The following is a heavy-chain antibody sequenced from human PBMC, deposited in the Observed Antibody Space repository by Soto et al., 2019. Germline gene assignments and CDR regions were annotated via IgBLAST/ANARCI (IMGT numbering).Heavy chain of an antibody. CDR2: IFYDGYT. CDR1: GDSISGSPYF. Sequence: QLQLQESGPGLVMPSETLSLTCTVSGDSISGSPYFWGWIRQPPGKRLEWIGSIFYDGYTLYTPSLXXRVTISVATSKNQFSLKLASVAAADTATYFCARLQAAVPHYWGQGTLVTVSS. J-gene: IGHJ4*02. CDR3: ARLQAAVPHY. V-gene: IGHV4-39*01. D-gene: IGHD6-13*01.